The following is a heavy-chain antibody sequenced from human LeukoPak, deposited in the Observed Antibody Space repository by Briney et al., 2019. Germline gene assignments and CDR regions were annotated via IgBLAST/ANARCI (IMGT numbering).Heavy chain of an antibody. CDR1: GYSISSGYY. CDR2: IYHSGST. CDR3: ARTPPGYYYDSSGYPGD. D-gene: IGHD3-22*01. J-gene: IGHJ4*02. V-gene: IGHV4-38-2*02. Sequence: SETLSLTCTVSGYSISSGYYWGWIRQPPGKWLEWIGSIYHSGSTYYNPSLKSRVTISVGTSKNQFSLKLSSVTAADTAVYYCARTPPGYYYDSSGYPGDWGQGTLVTVSS.